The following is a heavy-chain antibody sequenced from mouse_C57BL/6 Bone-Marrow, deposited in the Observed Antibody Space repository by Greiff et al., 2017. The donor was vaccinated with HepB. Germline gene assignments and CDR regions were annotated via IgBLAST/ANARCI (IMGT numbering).Heavy chain of an antibody. Sequence: QVQLQQPGAELVRPGSSVKLSCKASGYTFTSYWMHWVKQRPIQGLEWIGNIYPSDSETHYNQKFKDKATLTVDKSSSTAYMQLSSLTSEDSAVYYCARGPITTVYYFDYWGQGTTLTVSS. V-gene: IGHV1-52*01. CDR1: GYTFTSYW. CDR3: ARGPITTVYYFDY. J-gene: IGHJ2*01. D-gene: IGHD1-1*01. CDR2: IYPSDSET.